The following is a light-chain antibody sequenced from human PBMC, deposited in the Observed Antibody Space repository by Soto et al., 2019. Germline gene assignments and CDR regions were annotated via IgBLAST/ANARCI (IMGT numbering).Light chain of an antibody. CDR2: GSS. Sequence: EIVLTQSPGTLSLSPGERATHSCRASQIVTTTYLAWYQQKPGQAPRLLIYGSSTRAPGIPDRFSGSGSGTDFSLTISRLEPEDFAVYYCPQYGSSPMYTLGQGTKLEIK. J-gene: IGKJ2*01. CDR3: PQYGSSPMYT. CDR1: QIVTTTY. V-gene: IGKV3-20*01.